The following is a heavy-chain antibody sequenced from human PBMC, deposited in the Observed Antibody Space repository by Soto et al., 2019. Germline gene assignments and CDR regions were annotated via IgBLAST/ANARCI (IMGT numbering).Heavy chain of an antibody. CDR2: ISSNTGNT. CDR1: GYTFTSYG. D-gene: IGHD3-22*01. CDR3: ARDYDSSGYYYGRFDY. V-gene: IGHV1-18*01. Sequence: QVQLVQSGAEVKKPGASVKVSCTTSGYTFTSYGLSWVRQAPGQGLEWMGWISSNTGNTNYAQNFQGRVTLTTDTSTSTAYMELRSLRSDDTALYYCARDYDSSGYYYGRFDYWGQGTLVTVSS. J-gene: IGHJ4*02.